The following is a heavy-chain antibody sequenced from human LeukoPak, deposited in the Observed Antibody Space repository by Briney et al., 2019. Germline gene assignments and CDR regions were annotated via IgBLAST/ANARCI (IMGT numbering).Heavy chain of an antibody. CDR3: ARVGLHIPLYFDY. V-gene: IGHV4-38-2*02. CDR2: IYHSGST. Sequence: SETLSLTCTVSGYSISSGYYWGWIRQPPGKGLAWIGSIYHSGSTYYNPSLKSRVTISVDTSKNQFSLKLSSVTAADTAVYYCARVGLHIPLYFDYWGQGTLVTVSS. CDR1: GYSISSGYY. J-gene: IGHJ4*02. D-gene: IGHD2-21*01.